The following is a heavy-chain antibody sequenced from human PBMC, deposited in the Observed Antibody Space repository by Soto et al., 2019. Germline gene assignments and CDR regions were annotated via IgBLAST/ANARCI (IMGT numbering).Heavy chain of an antibody. CDR3: AGTSAGYYYYGMDV. D-gene: IGHD2-2*01. J-gene: IGHJ6*02. V-gene: IGHV3-30*03. CDR2: ISYDGSNK. Sequence: GGSLRLSCAASGFTFSSYGMHWVRQAPGKGLEWVAVISYDGSNKYYADSVKGRFTISRDNSKNTLYLQMNSLRAEDTAVYYCAGTSAGYYYYGMDVWGQGTTVTVSS. CDR1: GFTFSSYG.